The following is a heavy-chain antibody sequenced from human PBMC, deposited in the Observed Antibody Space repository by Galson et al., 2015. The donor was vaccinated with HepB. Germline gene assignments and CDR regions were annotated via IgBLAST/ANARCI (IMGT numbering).Heavy chain of an antibody. CDR1: GFNFGSYA. CDR3: ARSVLRNLEWLSRRPHYYGLDV. CDR2: ISAVGGSA. D-gene: IGHD3-3*01. J-gene: IGHJ6*02. V-gene: IGHV3-23*01. Sequence: SLRLSCAASGFNFGSYAMNWVRQAPGKGLEWVSSISAVGGSAFYADSLKGRFTISRDNSENTVFLHMDSLRVEDTAVYYCARSVLRNLEWLSRRPHYYGLDVWGQGTTVIVSS.